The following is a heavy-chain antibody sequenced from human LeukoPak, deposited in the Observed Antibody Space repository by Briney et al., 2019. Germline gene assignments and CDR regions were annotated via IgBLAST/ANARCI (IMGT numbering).Heavy chain of an antibody. CDR2: ITSSSTYT. J-gene: IGHJ6*03. CDR1: AFTFNIYN. V-gene: IGHV3-21*01. Sequence: GGSLRLACAASAFTFNIYNMDWVRQAPGKALEWVSCITSSSTYTYYADSVKGRYTISRDNAKNSLCLQMNGLRAEDTAVYYCARDPYSGDYGPYYYYYMDVWGKGTTVTISS. D-gene: IGHD1-26*01. CDR3: ARDPYSGDYGPYYYYYMDV.